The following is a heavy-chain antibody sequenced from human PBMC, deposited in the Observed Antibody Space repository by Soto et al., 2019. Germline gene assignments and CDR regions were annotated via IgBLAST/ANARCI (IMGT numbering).Heavy chain of an antibody. D-gene: IGHD6-19*01. Sequence: QALSHTSAISGDTFSSNSATWNLIRQSPSRGLEWLGRTYYRSQWYSDYALSVKSRITINPDTTKNQFSLHLNSVTPEDTAVYYCARHEQREADPFDYWGQGTLVTVSS. CDR3: ARHEQREADPFDY. CDR1: GDTFSSNSAT. J-gene: IGHJ4*02. CDR2: TYYRSQWYS. V-gene: IGHV6-1*01.